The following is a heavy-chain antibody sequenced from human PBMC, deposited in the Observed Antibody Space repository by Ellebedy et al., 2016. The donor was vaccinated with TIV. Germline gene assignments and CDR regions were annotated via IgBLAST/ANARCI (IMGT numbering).Heavy chain of an antibody. Sequence: GESLKISCAASGFTFSDYHMSWIRPAPGRGLEWISYSNTGSSYTKYADSVWGRFTISRDNSKRSLYLQMNNLRVEDTGVYYCAREGNHKPVDYWGQGTLVTVSS. CDR1: GFTFSDYH. V-gene: IGHV3-11*06. CDR2: SNTGSSYT. CDR3: AREGNHKPVDY. D-gene: IGHD3-10*01. J-gene: IGHJ4*02.